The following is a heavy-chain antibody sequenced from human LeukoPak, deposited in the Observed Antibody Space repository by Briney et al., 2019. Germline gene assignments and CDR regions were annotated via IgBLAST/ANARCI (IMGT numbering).Heavy chain of an antibody. CDR3: AGSKSVGSLEWSLDFDY. Sequence: GESLKISCKGSGYSFTSYWIGWVRQMPGKGLEWMGIIYPGDSDTRYSPSFQGRVTISADKSISTAYLQWSSLKASDTAMYYCAGSKSVGSLEWSLDFDYWGQGTLVTVSS. CDR1: GYSFTSYW. J-gene: IGHJ4*02. D-gene: IGHD3-3*01. V-gene: IGHV5-51*01. CDR2: IYPGDSDT.